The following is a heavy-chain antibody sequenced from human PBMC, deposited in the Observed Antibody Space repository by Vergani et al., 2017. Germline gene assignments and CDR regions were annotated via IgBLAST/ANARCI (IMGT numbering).Heavy chain of an antibody. Sequence: QVQLQESGPGLVKPSETLSLTCTVSGGSISSYYWSWIRQPPGKGLEWIGYIYYSGSTNYNPSLKSRVTISVDTSKNQFSLKLSSVTAAATAVHYCARGIAAAGRSYFDYWGQGTLVTVSS. V-gene: IGHV4-59*01. CDR1: GGSISSYY. CDR2: IYYSGST. CDR3: ARGIAAAGRSYFDY. D-gene: IGHD6-13*01. J-gene: IGHJ4*02.